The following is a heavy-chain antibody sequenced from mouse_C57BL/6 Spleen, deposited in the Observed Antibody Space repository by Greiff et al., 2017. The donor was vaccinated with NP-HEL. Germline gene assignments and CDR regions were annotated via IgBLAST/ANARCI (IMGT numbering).Heavy chain of an antibody. CDR1: GYTFTSYW. Sequence: VQLQQPGAELVKPGASVKLSCKASGYTFTSYWMQWVKQRPGQGLEWIGEIDPSDSYTNYNQKFKGKATLTVDTSSSTAYMQLSSLTSEDSAVYYCARSRYYYGSSPWYFDVWGTGTTVTVSS. CDR3: ARSRYYYGSSPWYFDV. D-gene: IGHD1-1*01. CDR2: IDPSDSYT. V-gene: IGHV1-50*01. J-gene: IGHJ1*03.